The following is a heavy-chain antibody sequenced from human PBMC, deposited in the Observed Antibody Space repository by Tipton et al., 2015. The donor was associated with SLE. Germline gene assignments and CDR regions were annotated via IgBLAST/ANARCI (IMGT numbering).Heavy chain of an antibody. J-gene: IGHJ5*02. V-gene: IGHV3-23*03. CDR2: IYSGAISP. CDR1: GFTFSSYA. D-gene: IGHD3-9*01. Sequence: GSLRLSCAASGFTFSSYAMNWVRQAPGKGLEWVSIIYSGAISPYYADSVRGRFTISRDNSKNTLYLQMNSLRDEDTAVYYCARDCCFGGSFGSWGQGTLVTVSS. CDR3: ARDCCFGGSFGS.